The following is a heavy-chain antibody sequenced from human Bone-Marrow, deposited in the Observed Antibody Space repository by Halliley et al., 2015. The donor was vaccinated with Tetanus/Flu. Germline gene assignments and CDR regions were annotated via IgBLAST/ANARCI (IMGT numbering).Heavy chain of an antibody. J-gene: IGHJ6*02. CDR2: IRSYGGCT. CDR3: ARSSGDSLLDLGVDV. Sequence: SLIRSYGGCTRYADSVKGLFTISRDNAKNTLYLQMNSLRAEDTAVYYWARSSGDSLLDLGVDVWGQGTTVTVSS. V-gene: IGHV3-74*01. D-gene: IGHD7-27*01.